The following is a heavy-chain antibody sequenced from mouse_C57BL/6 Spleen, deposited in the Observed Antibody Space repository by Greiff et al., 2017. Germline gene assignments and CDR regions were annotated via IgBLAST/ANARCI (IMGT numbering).Heavy chain of an antibody. CDR3: ASYYDYGGYYFDY. D-gene: IGHD2-4*01. V-gene: IGHV1-54*01. J-gene: IGHJ2*01. Sequence: VQLQQSGAELVRPGTSVKVSCKASGYAFTNYLIEWVKQRPGQGLEWIGVINPGSGGTNYNEKFKGKATLTADKSSSTAYMQLSSLTSEDSAVYFCASYYDYGGYYFDYWGQGTTLTVSS. CDR2: INPGSGGT. CDR1: GYAFTNYL.